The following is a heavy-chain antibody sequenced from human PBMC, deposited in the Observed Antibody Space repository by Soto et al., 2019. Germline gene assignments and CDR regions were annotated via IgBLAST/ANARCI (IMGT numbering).Heavy chain of an antibody. CDR2: IRSKAYGGTT. J-gene: IGHJ5*02. Sequence: GGSLRLSCTASGFTFGDYAMSWFRQAPGKGLEWVGFIRSKAYGGTTVYAASVKGRFTISRDDSKSIAYLQMNSLKTEDTAVYYCTTNYYDSSGYDNWFVPWGQGTLVTVSS. V-gene: IGHV3-49*03. D-gene: IGHD3-22*01. CDR3: TTNYYDSSGYDNWFVP. CDR1: GFTFGDYA.